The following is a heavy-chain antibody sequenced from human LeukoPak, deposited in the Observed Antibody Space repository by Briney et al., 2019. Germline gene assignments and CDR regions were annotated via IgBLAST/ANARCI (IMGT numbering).Heavy chain of an antibody. J-gene: IGHJ4*02. CDR3: AREGMAGTGYFDY. D-gene: IGHD6-19*01. CDR2: IYYSVST. Sequence: PSETLSLTCTVSGGSISSYYWSWIRQPPGKGLEWIGYIYYSVSTNYNPSRKSRVTISVDTSKNQFSLKLSSVTAADTAVYYCAREGMAGTGYFDYWGQGTLVTVSS. V-gene: IGHV4-59*01. CDR1: GGSISSYY.